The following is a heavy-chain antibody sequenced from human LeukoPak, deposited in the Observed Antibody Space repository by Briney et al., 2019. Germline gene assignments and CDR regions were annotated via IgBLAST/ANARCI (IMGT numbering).Heavy chain of an antibody. D-gene: IGHD1-1*01. V-gene: IGHV3-23*01. CDR2: ISDSGDNT. CDR3: ANKGELERPPSYYCAMDV. J-gene: IGHJ6*02. CDR1: GFTFSSYA. Sequence: GGSLRLSCAASGFTFSSYAMSWVRQAPGKGLEWVSTISDSGDNTYYADSVKGRFTISRDNSKDTLYLQMNSLRAEDTAVYYCANKGELERPPSYYCAMDVWGQGTTVTVSS.